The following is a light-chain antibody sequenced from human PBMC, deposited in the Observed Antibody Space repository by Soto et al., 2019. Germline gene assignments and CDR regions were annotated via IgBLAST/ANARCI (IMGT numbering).Light chain of an antibody. CDR3: QSYDSSLSAWV. Sequence: QSVLTQPPSVSGAPGQRVTISCTGSSSNIGAGYEVHWYQQVPGTAPKLLIYGNNNRPSGVPDRFSGYKSGTSASLAITGLQADDEADYYCQSYDSSLSAWVFGGGTKLTVL. CDR1: SSNIGAGYE. J-gene: IGLJ3*02. V-gene: IGLV1-40*01. CDR2: GNN.